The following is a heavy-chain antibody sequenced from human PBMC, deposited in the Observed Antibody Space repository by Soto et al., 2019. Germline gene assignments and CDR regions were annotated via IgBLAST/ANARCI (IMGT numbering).Heavy chain of an antibody. J-gene: IGHJ4*02. CDR2: IIPIVDIA. D-gene: IGHD5-12*01. CDR3: TSSGDSGYDYYFDY. CDR1: GGTFSSYI. V-gene: IGHV1-69*02. Sequence: QVQLVQSGAEVKKPGSSVKVSCKASGGTFSSYIISWVRQAPGQGLEWMGRIIPIVDIANYAQKFQGRVTITADKSTSTAYMELRSLRSEDTAVYYCTSSGDSGYDYYFDYWGQGTLVTVSS.